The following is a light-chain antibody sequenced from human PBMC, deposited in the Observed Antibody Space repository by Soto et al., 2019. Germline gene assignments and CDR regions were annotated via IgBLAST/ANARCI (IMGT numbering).Light chain of an antibody. CDR1: QSISNW. V-gene: IGKV1-27*01. J-gene: IGKJ1*01. Sequence: DIQMTQSPSTLSASVGDRVTITCRASQSISNWLAWYQQKPGKAPKLLIYAASTLQSGVPSRFSGSGSGTDFTLTISSLQPEDVATYYCQKYNSAPRTFGQGTKVEIK. CDR3: QKYNSAPRT. CDR2: AAS.